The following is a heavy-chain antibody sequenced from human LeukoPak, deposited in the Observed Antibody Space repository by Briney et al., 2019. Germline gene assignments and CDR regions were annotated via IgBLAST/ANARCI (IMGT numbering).Heavy chain of an antibody. V-gene: IGHV3-23*01. CDR2: ISGSDGSI. D-gene: IGHD3-3*01. CDR3: AKDYSGDFWSGYFPQYYFDY. J-gene: IGHJ4*02. CDR1: GFTFSSYA. Sequence: GGSLRLSCAASGFTFSSYAMSWVRQAPGKGLEWVSAISGSDGSIYYADSVKGRFTISRDNSKNTLYLQMNSLRAEDTAVYYCAKDYSGDFWSGYFPQYYFDYWGQGTLVTVSS.